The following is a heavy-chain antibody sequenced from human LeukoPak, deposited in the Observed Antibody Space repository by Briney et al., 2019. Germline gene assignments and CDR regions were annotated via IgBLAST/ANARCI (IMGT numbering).Heavy chain of an antibody. CDR3: AKLYDSSALRTDAFDI. D-gene: IGHD3-22*01. CDR2: ISGSGGST. CDR1: GFTFSSYA. V-gene: IGHV3-23*01. J-gene: IGHJ3*02. Sequence: GGSLRLSCAASGFTFSSYAMSWVRQAPGKGLEWVSAISGSGGSTYYTDSVKGRFTISRDNSKNTLYLQMNSLRAEDTAVYYCAKLYDSSALRTDAFDIWGQGTMVTVSS.